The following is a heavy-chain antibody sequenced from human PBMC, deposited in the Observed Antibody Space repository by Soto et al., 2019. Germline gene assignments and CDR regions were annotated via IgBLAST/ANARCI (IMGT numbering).Heavy chain of an antibody. Sequence: GSSLRLSFAASGFTFSSYGLHWGRPGPGKGLEWVAVIWYDGSNKYYADSVKGRFTISRDNSKNTLYLQMNSLRAEDTAVYYREREWSLQFSHGMDVWRQGTTVTVSS. J-gene: IGHJ6*02. D-gene: IGHD4-4*01. V-gene: IGHV3-33*08. CDR1: GFTFSSYG. CDR2: IWYDGSNK. CDR3: EREWSLQFSHGMDV.